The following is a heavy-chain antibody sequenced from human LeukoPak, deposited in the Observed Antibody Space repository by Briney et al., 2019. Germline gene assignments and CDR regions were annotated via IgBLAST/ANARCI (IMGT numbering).Heavy chain of an antibody. D-gene: IGHD2-21*02. CDR3: ARELPREVTLDY. CDR2: IFTDGSTT. J-gene: IGHJ4*01. CDR1: EFDFFSYG. V-gene: IGHV3-74*01. Sequence: PGGSLRLSCVASEFDFFSYGMQWVRQAPGKGLVWVSRIFTDGSTTSYADSVKGRFTISRDNAKDTLYLEMKSLRVADTAVYYCARELPREVTLDYWGQGTLVTVSP.